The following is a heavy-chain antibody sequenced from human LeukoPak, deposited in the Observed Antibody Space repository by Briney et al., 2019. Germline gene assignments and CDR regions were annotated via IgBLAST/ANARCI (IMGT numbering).Heavy chain of an antibody. Sequence: GASVKVSCKASGYTFTSYGISWVRQAPGQGLEWMGWISAYNGNTNYAQKLQGRVTMTTDTSTSTAYMELRSLRSDDTAVYYCASDCGGDCYNTDDAFDIWGQGTMVTVSS. J-gene: IGHJ3*02. CDR3: ASDCGGDCYNTDDAFDI. D-gene: IGHD2-21*02. CDR1: GYTFTSYG. V-gene: IGHV1-18*01. CDR2: ISAYNGNT.